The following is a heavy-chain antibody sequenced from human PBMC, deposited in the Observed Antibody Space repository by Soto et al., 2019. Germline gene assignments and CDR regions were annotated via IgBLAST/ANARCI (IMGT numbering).Heavy chain of an antibody. CDR1: GGSISSGGYY. CDR3: ARDEGYCISTSCQRYGFDP. J-gene: IGHJ5*02. CDR2: IYYSGST. Sequence: QVQLQESGPGLVKPSQTLSLTCTVSGGSISSGGYYWSWIRQHPGKGLEWIGYIYYSGSTYYNPSLKSRVTISVETSKNQFSLKLSSVTAADTAVYYCARDEGYCISTSCQRYGFDPWGQGTLVTVSS. V-gene: IGHV4-31*03. D-gene: IGHD2-2*01.